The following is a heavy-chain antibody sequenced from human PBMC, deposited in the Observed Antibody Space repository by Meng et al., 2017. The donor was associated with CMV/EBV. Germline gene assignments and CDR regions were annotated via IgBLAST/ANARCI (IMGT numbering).Heavy chain of an antibody. J-gene: IGHJ4*02. D-gene: IGHD2/OR15-2a*01. CDR1: GGSISSGDYY. Sequence: QGFGPGLVKPSQTLSLTCTVAGGSISSGDYYWSWLRQPPGKGREWIGYIYYSGSTYSNPSLKSRVTISVDTSKNQFSLKLSSVTAADTAVYYCARPGEYPTFDYWGQGTLVTVSS. CDR2: IYYSGST. V-gene: IGHV4-30-4*01. CDR3: ARPGEYPTFDY.